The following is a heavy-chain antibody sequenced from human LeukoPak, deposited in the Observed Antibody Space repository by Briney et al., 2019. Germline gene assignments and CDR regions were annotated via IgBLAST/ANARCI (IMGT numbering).Heavy chain of an antibody. J-gene: IGHJ3*02. Sequence: PGGSLRLSCAASGFTFSDYYMSWIRQAPGKGPEWVSYISSSGSTIYYADSVKGRFTISRDNAKNSLYLQMNSLRAEDTAVYYCASTLRFLELDAFDIWGQGTMVTVSS. V-gene: IGHV3-11*04. CDR1: GFTFSDYY. D-gene: IGHD3-3*01. CDR2: ISSSGSTI. CDR3: ASTLRFLELDAFDI.